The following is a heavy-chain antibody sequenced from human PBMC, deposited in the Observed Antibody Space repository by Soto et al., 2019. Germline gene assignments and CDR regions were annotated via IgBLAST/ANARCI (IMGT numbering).Heavy chain of an antibody. CDR1: GFTFSSYW. V-gene: IGHV3-74*01. J-gene: IGHJ6*02. D-gene: IGHD3-16*01. CDR2: INSDGSST. CDR3: AREGGPIYYYGMDV. Sequence: PGGSLRLSCAASGFTFSSYWMHWVRQAPGKGLAWVSRINSDGSSTSYADSVKGRFTISRDNAKNTLYLQMNSLRAEDTAVYYCAREGGPIYYYGMDVWGQGTTVTVSS.